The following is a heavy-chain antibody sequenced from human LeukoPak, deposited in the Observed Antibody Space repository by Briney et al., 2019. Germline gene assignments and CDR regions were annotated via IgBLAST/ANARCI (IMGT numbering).Heavy chain of an antibody. CDR1: GFIVRRNY. V-gene: IGHV3-66*02. CDR2: IYSGGNT. CDR3: ARSWDARLNFDY. D-gene: IGHD1-26*01. Sequence: GGSLSLSCAASGFIVRRNYMNWVRQSPGKGLEWVSVIYSGGNTYYADSVKGRFTISRDNSKNTVNLQMNDLRAEDTAVYYCARSWDARLNFDYWGQGTLVTVSS. J-gene: IGHJ4*02.